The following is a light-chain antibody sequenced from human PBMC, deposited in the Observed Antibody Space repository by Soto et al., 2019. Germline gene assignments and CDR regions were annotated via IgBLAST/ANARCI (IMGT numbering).Light chain of an antibody. CDR3: NSYASSSTV. CDR2: EVS. CDR1: SSDVGGYNY. Sequence: QSVLTQPASVSGSPGQSITISCTGTSSDVGGYNYVSWYQQHPGKAPKLMIYEVSNRPSGVANRFSGSKSGNTASLTISGLQAEDDADYCCNSYASSSTVFGRGTKLTVL. V-gene: IGLV2-14*01. J-gene: IGLJ1*01.